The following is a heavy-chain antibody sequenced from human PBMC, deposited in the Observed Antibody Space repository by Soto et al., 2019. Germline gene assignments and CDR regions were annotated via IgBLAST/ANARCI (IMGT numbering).Heavy chain of an antibody. CDR2: ISGSGGST. J-gene: IGHJ4*02. D-gene: IGHD6-19*01. CDR3: AKVRGSIGAVAAPWYFDY. Sequence: AGGSLRLSCAASGFTFSSYAMSWVRQAPGKGLEWVSAISGSGGSTYYADSVKGRFTISRDNSKNTLYLQMNSLRAEDTAVYYCAKVRGSIGAVAAPWYFDYWGQGTLVTVSS. CDR1: GFTFSSYA. V-gene: IGHV3-23*01.